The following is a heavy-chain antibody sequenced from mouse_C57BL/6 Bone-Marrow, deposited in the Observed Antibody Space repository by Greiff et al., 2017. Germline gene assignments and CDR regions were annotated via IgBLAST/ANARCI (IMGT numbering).Heavy chain of an antibody. CDR1: GYTFTSYW. D-gene: IGHD4-1*01. Sequence: QVQLQQPGAELVKPGASVKMSCKASGYTFTSYWITWVKQRPGQGLEWIGDIYPTSGRTNYNEKFKSKAILTVDTSSNTAYMQRSSLPSEDSAVFYCARSGPLGRSFDYWGQGTTLTGSS. J-gene: IGHJ2*01. CDR2: IYPTSGRT. CDR3: ARSGPLGRSFDY. V-gene: IGHV1-55*01.